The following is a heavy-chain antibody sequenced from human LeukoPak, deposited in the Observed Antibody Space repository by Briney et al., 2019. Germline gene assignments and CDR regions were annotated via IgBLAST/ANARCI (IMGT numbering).Heavy chain of an antibody. CDR1: GFTISNHW. V-gene: IGHV3-74*01. D-gene: IGHD2-2*01. CDR2: INSDGRRT. J-gene: IGHJ6*03. Sequence: PGGSLRLSCAASGFTISNHWMHWVRQAPGKGLVWVSRINSDGRRTSYADSVKGRFTISRDNAKNTLYLQMNSLRPDDTAVYYCAREVEVVPATMGAYYYSYMDVWGKGTTVTVSS. CDR3: AREVEVVPATMGAYYYSYMDV.